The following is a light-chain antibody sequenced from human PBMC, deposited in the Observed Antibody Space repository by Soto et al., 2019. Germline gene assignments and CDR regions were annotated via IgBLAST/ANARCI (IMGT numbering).Light chain of an antibody. CDR1: QSVSSS. CDR2: GAS. J-gene: IGKJ2*01. V-gene: IGKV3-15*01. Sequence: EIEMTQSPATLSVSPGERATLSCRASQSVSSSLAWYQEKLGQAPRLLIYGASTRATGIPARFSGSGSGTEFTLSISSLQSEDFAVYYCQQYNYWPYTFGQVTKLEL. CDR3: QQYNYWPYT.